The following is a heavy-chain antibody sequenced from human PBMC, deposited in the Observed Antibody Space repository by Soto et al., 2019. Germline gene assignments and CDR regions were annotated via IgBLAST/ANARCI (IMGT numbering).Heavy chain of an antibody. CDR3: ARALGRLFADAFDI. D-gene: IGHD1-26*01. CDR1: GGSISSNNW. CDR2: THHSGST. Sequence: QVQLQESGPGLVKPAGTLSLTCAVSGGSISSNNWWSWVRQSPGKGLEWIGETHHSGSTNYNPSYNSEVIISLDKSKSHYSLNLSAVTAAVTGVYYCARALGRLFADAFDICGQGTGVGVSS. J-gene: IGHJ3*02. V-gene: IGHV4-4*02.